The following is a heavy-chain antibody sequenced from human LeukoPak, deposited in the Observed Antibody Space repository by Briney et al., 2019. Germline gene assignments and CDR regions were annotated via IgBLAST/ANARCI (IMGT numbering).Heavy chain of an antibody. D-gene: IGHD1-20*01. CDR3: ARSRITGNNNNWFDP. CDR2: MNPNSGNT. V-gene: IGHV1-8*03. CDR1: GYTFTSYD. Sequence: GASVKVSCKASGYTFTSYDINWVRQATGQGLEWMGWMNPNSGNTGYAQKFQGRVTITRNTSINTAYMELTSLRSEDTAVYYCARSRITGNNNNWFDPWGQGTLVTVSS. J-gene: IGHJ5*02.